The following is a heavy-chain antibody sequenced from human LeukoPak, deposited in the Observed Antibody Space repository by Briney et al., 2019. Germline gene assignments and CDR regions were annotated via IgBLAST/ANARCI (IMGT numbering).Heavy chain of an antibody. Sequence: SETLSLTCTVSGGSISSYYWSWIRQPPGKGLEWIGYIYYSGSTNYNPSLKSRVTISVDTSKNQFSLKLSSVTAADPAVYYCARDYPRGYKDAFDIWGQGTMVTVSS. CDR1: GGSISSYY. V-gene: IGHV4-59*01. CDR3: ARDYPRGYKDAFDI. J-gene: IGHJ3*02. CDR2: IYYSGST. D-gene: IGHD5-24*01.